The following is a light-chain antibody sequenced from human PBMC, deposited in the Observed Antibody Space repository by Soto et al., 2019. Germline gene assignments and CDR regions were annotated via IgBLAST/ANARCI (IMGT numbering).Light chain of an antibody. CDR1: QNLSRN. V-gene: IGKV3-15*01. CDR3: QHYDNWPHT. J-gene: IGKJ2*01. CDR2: GAS. Sequence: EVVMTQSPATLSVSPGERATLSCRASQNLSRNLAWYQQQPGQAPRLLIYGASTRATGIPARFSGSGSGTXXXXXXXXXQSXDFAVYYCQHYDNWPHTFGQGTKLEIK.